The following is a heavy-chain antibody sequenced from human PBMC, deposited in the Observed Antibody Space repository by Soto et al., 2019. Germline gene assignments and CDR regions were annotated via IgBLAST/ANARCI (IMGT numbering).Heavy chain of an antibody. D-gene: IGHD6-6*01. CDR2: ISWNSGSI. J-gene: IGHJ3*02. V-gene: IGHV3-9*01. Sequence: EVQLVESGGGLVQPGRSLRLSCAASGFTFDDYAMHWVRQAPGKGLEWVSGISWNSGSIGYADSVKGRFTISRDNAKNSLYLQMTSLRAEDTALYYCAKSSSSSLSINAFDIWGQGTMVTFSS. CDR3: AKSSSSSLSINAFDI. CDR1: GFTFDDYA.